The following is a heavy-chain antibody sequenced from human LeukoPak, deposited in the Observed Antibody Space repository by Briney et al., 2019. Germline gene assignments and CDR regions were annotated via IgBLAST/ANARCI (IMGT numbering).Heavy chain of an antibody. CDR3: ASGGCSCVYPAHY. Sequence: GGSLRLSCAASGFTFSSYGMHWVRQAPGKGLEWVAVISYDGSNKYYADSVKGRFTISRDNSKNTLYLQMNSLRAEDTAVYYCASGGCSCVYPAHYWGQGTLVTVSS. CDR1: GFTFSSYG. J-gene: IGHJ4*02. V-gene: IGHV3-30*03. D-gene: IGHD5-18*01. CDR2: ISYDGSNK.